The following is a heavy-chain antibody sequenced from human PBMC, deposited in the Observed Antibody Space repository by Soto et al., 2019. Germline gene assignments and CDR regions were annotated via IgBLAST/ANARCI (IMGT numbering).Heavy chain of an antibody. J-gene: IGHJ4*02. CDR1: RYTFTSYT. CDR2: ISGGKGNT. D-gene: IGHD1-26*01. V-gene: IGHV1-3*01. Sequence: ASVKVSCKASRYTFTSYTIHWVRQAPGQRLEWMGWISGGKGNTKYSQKFQGRVTITRHTAANIANMELSSLRSEDTAVYYCAAQRSDYYKYFDYWGQGTLVTVSS. CDR3: AAQRSDYYKYFDY.